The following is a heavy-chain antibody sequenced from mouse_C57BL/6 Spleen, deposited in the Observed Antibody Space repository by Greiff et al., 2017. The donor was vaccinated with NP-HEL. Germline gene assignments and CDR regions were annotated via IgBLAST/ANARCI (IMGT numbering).Heavy chain of an antibody. CDR1: GFTFSDYG. CDR2: ISSGSSTI. V-gene: IGHV5-17*01. CDR3: ARPYDYDGALFAY. D-gene: IGHD2-4*01. J-gene: IGHJ3*01. Sequence: EVNVVESGGGLVKPGGSLKLSCAASGFTFSDYGMHWVRQAPEKGLEWVAYISSGSSTIYYADTVKGRFTISRDNAKNTLFLQMTSLRSEDTAMYYCARPYDYDGALFAYWGQGPLVTVSA.